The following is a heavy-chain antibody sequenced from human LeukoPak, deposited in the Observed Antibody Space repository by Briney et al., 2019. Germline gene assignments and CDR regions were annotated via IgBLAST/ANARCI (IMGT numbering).Heavy chain of an antibody. J-gene: IGHJ4*02. Sequence: GESLKISCKGSGYSFTSYWIGWVRQLPGKGLEWMGIIYPGDSDTRYSPSFQGQVTISANKSISTAYLQGSSLKASDTAMYYCAANGYSSGWAFDYWGQGTLVTVSS. CDR3: AANGYSSGWAFDY. D-gene: IGHD6-19*01. V-gene: IGHV5-51*01. CDR1: GYSFTSYW. CDR2: IYPGDSDT.